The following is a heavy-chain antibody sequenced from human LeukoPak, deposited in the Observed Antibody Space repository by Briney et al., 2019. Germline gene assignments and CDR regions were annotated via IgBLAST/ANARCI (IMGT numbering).Heavy chain of an antibody. CDR2: IYSGGST. CDR1: GFIFSKSA. J-gene: IGHJ4*02. CDR3: ARAAGTTRDY. V-gene: IGHV3-53*01. D-gene: IGHD1-7*01. Sequence: PGGSLRLSCVASGFIFSKSAMSWVRQAPGKGLEWVSVIYSGGSTYYADSVKGRFTISRDNSKNTLYLQMNSLRAEDTAVYYCARAAGTTRDYWGQGTLVTVSS.